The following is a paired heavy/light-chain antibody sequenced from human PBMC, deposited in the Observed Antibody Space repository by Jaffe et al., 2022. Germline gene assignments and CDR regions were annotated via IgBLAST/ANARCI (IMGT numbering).Heavy chain of an antibody. V-gene: IGHV3-30*02. D-gene: IGHD3-3*01. J-gene: IGHJ3*02. CDR1: GFTFSSYG. CDR2: IRYDGSNK. CDR3: AKVERITIFGVGRHDAFDI. Sequence: QVQLVESGGGVVQPGGSLRLSCAASGFTFSSYGMHWVRQAPGKGLEWVAFIRYDGSNKYYADSVKGRFTISRDNSKNTLYLQMNSLRAEDTAVYYCAKVERITIFGVGRHDAFDIWGQGTMVTVSS.
Light chain of an antibody. Sequence: DIQMTQSPSSLSASVGDRVTITCRASQSISSYLNWYQQKPGKAPKLLIYAASSLQSGVPSRFSGSGSGTDFTLTISSLQPEDFATYYCQQSYSTPRSLTFGGGTKVEIK. CDR1: QSISSY. CDR2: AAS. J-gene: IGKJ4*01. CDR3: QQSYSTPRSLT. V-gene: IGKV1-39*01.